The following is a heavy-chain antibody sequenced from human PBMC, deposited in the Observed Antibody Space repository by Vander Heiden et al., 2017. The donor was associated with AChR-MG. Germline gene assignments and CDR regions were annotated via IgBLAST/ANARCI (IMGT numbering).Heavy chain of an antibody. V-gene: IGHV3-23*01. CDR1: GFPFSSYA. CDR2: ISGSGGST. CDR3: ARERQKLRFLVYT. D-gene: IGHD3-3*01. Sequence: EVQLLESGGGLVQPGGSLRLSCAASGFPFSSYAMGWVRQAPGKGLEWVSDISGSGGSTYYADSVKGRFTISRDNSKNTLYLQMKSLRAEDTAVYYFARERQKLRFLVYTWGQGTLVTHSS. J-gene: IGHJ4*02.